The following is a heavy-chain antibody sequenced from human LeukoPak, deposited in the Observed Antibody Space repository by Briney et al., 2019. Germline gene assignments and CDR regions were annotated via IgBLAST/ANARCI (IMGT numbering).Heavy chain of an antibody. D-gene: IGHD2-2*01. CDR3: SRESYQRPPSQPYHYYFDY. J-gene: IGHJ4*02. V-gene: IGHV3-49*03. CDR2: IRSMTYGGTI. CDR1: GFTFADYA. Sequence: GGSLRLSCTASGFTFADYAVSWFRQAPGKGLEWVAYIRSMTYGGTIQYAASVKGRFTISRDDSNGIAYLQMNSLKTEDTAIYSCSRESYQRPPSQPYHYYFDYWGRGTLVTVSS.